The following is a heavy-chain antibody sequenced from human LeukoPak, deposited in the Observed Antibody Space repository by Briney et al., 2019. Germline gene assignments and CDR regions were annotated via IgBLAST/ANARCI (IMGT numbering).Heavy chain of an antibody. D-gene: IGHD6-19*01. CDR3: ARGTGYSSGWQNFDY. J-gene: IGHJ4*02. CDR2: ISAYNGNT. Sequence: ASMKVYCKASGYTFTSYGINWVRQAPGQGLEWMRWISAYNGNTNYAQKLQGRVTMTTEKSTSTAYMELRSLRSDDTAVYYCARGTGYSSGWQNFDYWGQGTLVTVSS. V-gene: IGHV1-18*04. CDR1: GYTFTSYG.